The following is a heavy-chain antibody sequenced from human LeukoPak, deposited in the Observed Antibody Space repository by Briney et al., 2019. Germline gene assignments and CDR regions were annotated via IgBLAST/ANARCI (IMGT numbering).Heavy chain of an antibody. CDR3: ARAGGVLGYFDS. Sequence: SETLSLTCTVSGGSISSTTYYWTWIRQSAGKGLEWIGRMSGSGGTTYNPSLKSRVTMSIDMPNNQFSLRLNSVTAADTAVYYCARAGGVLGYFDSWGQGALVTVSS. CDR2: MSGSGGT. V-gene: IGHV4-61*02. J-gene: IGHJ4*02. D-gene: IGHD3-10*01. CDR1: GGSISSTTYY.